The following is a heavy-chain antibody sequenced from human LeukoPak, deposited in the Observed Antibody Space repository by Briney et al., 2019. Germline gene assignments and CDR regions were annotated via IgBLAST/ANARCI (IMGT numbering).Heavy chain of an antibody. J-gene: IGHJ3*02. V-gene: IGHV4-59*01. D-gene: IGHD2-15*01. CDR3: ARSDCSGGSCYGAFDI. CDR2: IYYSGST. CDR1: GGSISSYY. Sequence: SETLSLTCTVSGGSISSYYWSWIRQPPGKGLEWIGYIYYSGSTNYSPSLKSRVTISVDTSKNQFSLKLSSVTAADTAVYYCARSDCSGGSCYGAFDIWGQGTMVTVSS.